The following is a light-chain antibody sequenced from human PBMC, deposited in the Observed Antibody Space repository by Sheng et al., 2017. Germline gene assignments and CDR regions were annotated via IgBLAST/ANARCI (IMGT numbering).Light chain of an antibody. J-gene: IGLJ3*02. V-gene: IGLV2-14*02. CDR1: NSDLGSYSL. Sequence: QSALTQPASVSGSPGQSITISCTGTNSDLGSYSLVSWYQQHPGKVPKLMIYEGNKRPSGIPDRFSGSKSGTSATLGITGLQTGDEADYYCGTWDSSLSSWVFGGGTKLTVL. CDR2: EGN. CDR3: GTWDSSLSSWV.